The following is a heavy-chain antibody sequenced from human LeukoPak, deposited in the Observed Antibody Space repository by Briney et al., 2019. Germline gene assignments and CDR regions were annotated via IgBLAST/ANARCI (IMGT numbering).Heavy chain of an antibody. Sequence: GGSLRLSCVASGFPFSSYWMTWVRQAPGKGLEWVANIKQDGSKKSYVDSVKGRFTISRDNAKNSLHLQMNSLRAEDTAIYYCTRVGYIDEGIDYWGQGTLATVSS. J-gene: IGHJ4*02. D-gene: IGHD5-24*01. CDR3: TRVGYIDEGIDY. V-gene: IGHV3-7*04. CDR1: GFPFSSYW. CDR2: IKQDGSKK.